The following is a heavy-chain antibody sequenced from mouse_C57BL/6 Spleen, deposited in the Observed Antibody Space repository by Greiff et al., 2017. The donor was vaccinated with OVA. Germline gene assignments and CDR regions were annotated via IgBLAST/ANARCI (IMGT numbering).Heavy chain of an antibody. Sequence: QVQLQQPGAELVMPGASVKLSCKASGYTFTSYWMHWVKQRPGQGLEWIGEIDPSDSYTTYNQKFKGKSTLTVDKSSSTAYMQLSSLTSEDSAFYSCARFGHDSAMDYWGQGPSVTVSS. D-gene: IGHD2-13*01. CDR2: IDPSDSYT. V-gene: IGHV1-69*01. J-gene: IGHJ4*01. CDR3: ARFGHDSAMDY. CDR1: GYTFTSYW.